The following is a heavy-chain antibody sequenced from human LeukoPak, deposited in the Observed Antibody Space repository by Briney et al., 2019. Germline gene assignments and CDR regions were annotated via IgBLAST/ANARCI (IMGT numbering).Heavy chain of an antibody. Sequence: GSLRLSCAASGFTFNKYDMSWVRQAPGKGLEWVSGISDSGDRTYYADSVKGRFTISRDNSKNTLYLQVNSLRAEDTAAYYCAKESGYGDYWYFDYWGQGTLVTVSS. J-gene: IGHJ4*02. D-gene: IGHD6-25*01. CDR1: GFTFNKYD. CDR3: AKESGYGDYWYFDY. V-gene: IGHV3-23*01. CDR2: ISDSGDRT.